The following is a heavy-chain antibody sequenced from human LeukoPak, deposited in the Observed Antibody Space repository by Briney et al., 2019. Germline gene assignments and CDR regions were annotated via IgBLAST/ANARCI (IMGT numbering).Heavy chain of an antibody. CDR3: ARGHITMARGVIHNWFDP. CDR1: GGTFSSYA. J-gene: IGHJ5*02. CDR2: IIPILGIA. D-gene: IGHD3-10*01. V-gene: IGHV1-69*04. Sequence: SVKVSCKASGGTFSSYAISWVRQAPGQGLEWMGRIIPILGIANYAQKFQGRVTITADKSTSTAYMELSSLRSEDTAVYYCARGHITMARGVIHNWFDPWGQGTLVTVSS.